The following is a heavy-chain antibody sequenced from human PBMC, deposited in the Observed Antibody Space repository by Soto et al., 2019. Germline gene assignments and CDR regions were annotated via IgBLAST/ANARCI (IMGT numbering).Heavy chain of an antibody. J-gene: IGHJ4*02. V-gene: IGHV3-30*18. D-gene: IGHD3-22*01. Sequence: GGSLRLSCAASGFTFSSYGMHWVRQAPGKGLERVAVISYDGSNKYYADSVKGRFTISRDNSKNTLYLQMNSLRAEDTAVYYCAKVLYYYESSGYLVDYWGQGP. CDR2: ISYDGSNK. CDR1: GFTFSSYG. CDR3: AKVLYYYESSGYLVDY.